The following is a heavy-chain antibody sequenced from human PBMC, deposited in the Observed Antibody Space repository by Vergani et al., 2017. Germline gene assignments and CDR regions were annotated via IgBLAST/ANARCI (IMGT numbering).Heavy chain of an antibody. CDR2: ISSSSSYI. V-gene: IGHV3-21*01. CDR3: ARAGFVVFDVVVGAFDI. CDR1: GFTFSSYS. D-gene: IGHD2-15*01. Sequence: EVQLVESGGGLVQPGGSLRLSCAASGFTFSSYSMNWVRQAPGKGLEWVSSISSSSSYIYYADSVKGRFTISRDNAKNSLYLQMNSLRAEDTAVYYCARAGFVVFDVVVGAFDIWGQGTMVTVSS. J-gene: IGHJ3*02.